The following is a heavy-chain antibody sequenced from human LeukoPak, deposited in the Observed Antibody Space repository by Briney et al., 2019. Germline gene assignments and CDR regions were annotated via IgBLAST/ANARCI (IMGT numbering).Heavy chain of an antibody. CDR1: GFTFSSYD. CDR2: ISGSGGST. CDR3: AKDRRAIAAAGPNDY. J-gene: IGHJ4*02. D-gene: IGHD6-13*01. V-gene: IGHV3-23*01. Sequence: PGGSLRLSCAASGFTFSSYDMSWVRQAPGKGLEWVSAISGSGGSTYYADSVKGRLTISRDNSKNTLYLQMNSLRAEDTAVYYCAKDRRAIAAAGPNDYWGQGTLVTVSS.